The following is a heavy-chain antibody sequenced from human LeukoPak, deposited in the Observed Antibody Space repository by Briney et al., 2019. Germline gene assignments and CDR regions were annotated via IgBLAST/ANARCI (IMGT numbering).Heavy chain of an antibody. V-gene: IGHV1-8*01. D-gene: IGHD2-21*01. CDR1: GYTFANFD. CDR3: ARAALVVVIAYDAFDI. Sequence: ASVKVSCKASGYTFANFDISWVRQAAGQGLEWMASMNPHSGDTAYAQKFQGRITMTTNTSIDTAYMELSSLRSEDTAVYYCARAALVVVIAYDAFDIWGQGTMVTVSS. CDR2: MNPHSGDT. J-gene: IGHJ3*02.